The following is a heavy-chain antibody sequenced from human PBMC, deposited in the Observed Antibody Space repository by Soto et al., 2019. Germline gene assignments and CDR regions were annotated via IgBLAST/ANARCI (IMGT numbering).Heavy chain of an antibody. Sequence: QLQLQESGPGLVKPSETLSLTCSVSGGSISGSSYYWGWIRQPPGKGLEWIGSIYDSESTYYNPSLKRRVTISVDTSKNQFSLKPSPVTAADTAVYFCARHEGRYCSGHICYSYLLGPTYYFDYLGQGTLVTVSS. CDR3: ARHEGRYCSGHICYSYLLGPTYYFDY. J-gene: IGHJ4*02. V-gene: IGHV4-39*01. D-gene: IGHD2-15*01. CDR2: IYDSEST. CDR1: GGSISGSSYY.